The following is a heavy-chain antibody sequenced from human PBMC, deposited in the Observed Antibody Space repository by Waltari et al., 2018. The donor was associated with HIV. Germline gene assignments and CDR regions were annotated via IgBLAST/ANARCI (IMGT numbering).Heavy chain of an antibody. CDR2: IYYRGST. V-gene: IGHV4-30-4*01. J-gene: IGHJ4*02. D-gene: IGHD3-22*01. CDR1: GGSISSGDYY. CDR3: ARERDPFYYDSSGYSGGY. Sequence: VQLQESGPGLVKPSQTLSLTCTVSGGSISSGDYYWSWIRQPPGKGLEWIGYIYYRGSTYYNPSLKSRVTISVDTPRNQFSLKLSSVTAADTAVYYCARERDPFYYDSSGYSGGYWGQGTLVTVSS.